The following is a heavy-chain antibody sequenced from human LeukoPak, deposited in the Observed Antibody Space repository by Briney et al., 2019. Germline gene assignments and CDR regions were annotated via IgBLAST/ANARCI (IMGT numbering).Heavy chain of an antibody. Sequence: SETLSLTCTVSGGSISSGGYYWSWIRQPPGKGLEWIGYIYYSGSTYYNPSLKSRITISVDTSKNQFSLKLSSVTAADTAVYYCARRWGHSSGYYFDYWGQGTLVTVSS. J-gene: IGHJ4*02. CDR2: IYYSGST. CDR3: ARRWGHSSGYYFDY. V-gene: IGHV4-30-4*01. D-gene: IGHD3-22*01. CDR1: GGSISSGGYY.